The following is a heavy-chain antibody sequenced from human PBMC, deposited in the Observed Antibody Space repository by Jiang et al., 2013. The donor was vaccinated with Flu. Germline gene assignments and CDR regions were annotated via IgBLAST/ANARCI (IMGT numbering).Heavy chain of an antibody. J-gene: IGHJ3*02. CDR2: IYYSGST. V-gene: IGHV4-39*01. Sequence: TCTVSGGSISSSSYYWGWIRQPPGKGLEWIGSIYYSGSTYYHPSLKSRVTISLDTSEKQFSLKLSSVTAADTAVYYCARLWEYSSSTDDAFDIWGQGTKVTVSS. CDR3: ARLWEYSSSTDDAFDI. CDR1: GGSISSSSYY. D-gene: IGHD6-6*01.